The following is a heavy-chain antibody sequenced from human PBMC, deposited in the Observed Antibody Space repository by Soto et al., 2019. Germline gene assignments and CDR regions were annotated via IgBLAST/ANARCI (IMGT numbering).Heavy chain of an antibody. CDR1: GGTFSSYA. V-gene: IGHV1-69*13. CDR3: ARTYCGGDCYSDRYNWFDP. CDR2: IIPIFGTA. Sequence: SVKVSCKASGGTFSSYAISWVRQAPGQGLEWIGGIIPIFGTANYAQKFQGRVTITADESTSTAYMELSSLRSEDTAVYYCARTYCGGDCYSDRYNWFDPWGQGTLVTVSS. D-gene: IGHD2-21*02. J-gene: IGHJ5*02.